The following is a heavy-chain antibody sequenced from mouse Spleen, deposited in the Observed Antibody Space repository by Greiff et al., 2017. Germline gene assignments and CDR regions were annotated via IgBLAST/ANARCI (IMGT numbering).Heavy chain of an antibody. CDR1: GYAFSSSW. J-gene: IGHJ2*01. Sequence: QVQLQQSGPELVKPGASVKISCKASGYAFSSSWMNWVKQRPGKGLEWIGRIYPGDGDTNYNGKFKGKATLTADKSSSTAYMQLSSLTSEDSAVYFCARHGNYFDYWGQGTTLTVSS. V-gene: IGHV1-82*01. D-gene: IGHD2-1*01. CDR2: IYPGDGDT. CDR3: ARHGNYFDY.